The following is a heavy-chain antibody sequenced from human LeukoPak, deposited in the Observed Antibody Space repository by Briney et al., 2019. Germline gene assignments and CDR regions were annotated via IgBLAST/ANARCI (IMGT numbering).Heavy chain of an antibody. CDR1: GYTFTSYD. CDR3: ARDILTGYWSDY. CDR2: MNPNSGNT. J-gene: IGHJ4*02. D-gene: IGHD3-9*01. Sequence: ASVKVSCKASGYTFTSYDINWVRQATGQGLEWMGWMNPNSGNTGYAQKFQGRVTMTRNTSISTAYRELSSLRSEDTAVYYCARDILTGYWSDYWGQGTLVTVSS. V-gene: IGHV1-8*01.